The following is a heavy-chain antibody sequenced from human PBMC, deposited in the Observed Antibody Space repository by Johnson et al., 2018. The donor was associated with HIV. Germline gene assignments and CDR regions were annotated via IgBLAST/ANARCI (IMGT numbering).Heavy chain of an antibody. V-gene: IGHV3-33*06. CDR3: AKPPSGGDAFDI. CDR1: GFTFSSYG. D-gene: IGHD3-10*01. Sequence: QVQLLESGGGVVQPGRSLRLSCAASGFTFSSYGMHWVRQAPGKGLEWVAVIWYDGSNKYYADSVKGRFTISRDNSKNTLYLQMNSLRAEDTAVYYCAKPPSGGDAFDIWGQGTMVTVSS. J-gene: IGHJ3*02. CDR2: IWYDGSNK.